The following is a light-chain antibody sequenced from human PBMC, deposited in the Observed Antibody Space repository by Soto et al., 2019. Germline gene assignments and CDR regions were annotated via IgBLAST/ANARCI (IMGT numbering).Light chain of an antibody. V-gene: IGKV2-28*01. CDR1: QSLLHSDGSTY. J-gene: IGKJ4*01. CDR2: LGS. CDR3: MQALDTPLT. Sequence: DIVLTQSPVSLPVTPGESASISCRSSQSLLHSDGSTYLDWYLQKPGQSPQLLIYLGSIRASGVPDRVSGSGSGTDFTLRISGVEAEDVGVYFCMQALDTPLTFGGGTKVEIK.